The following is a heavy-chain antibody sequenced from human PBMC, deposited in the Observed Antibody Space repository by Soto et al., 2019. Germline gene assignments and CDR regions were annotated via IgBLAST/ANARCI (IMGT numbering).Heavy chain of an antibody. J-gene: IGHJ4*02. CDR1: GGSISSYY. Sequence: PSETLSLTCTVSGGSISSYYWSWIRQPPGKGLEWIGYIYYSVSTNYNPSLKSRVTISVDTSKNQFSLKLSSVTAADTAVYYCARARATIAAAAIFDCWGQGTLVTVSS. CDR2: IYYSVST. CDR3: ARARATIAAAAIFDC. D-gene: IGHD6-13*01. V-gene: IGHV4-59*08.